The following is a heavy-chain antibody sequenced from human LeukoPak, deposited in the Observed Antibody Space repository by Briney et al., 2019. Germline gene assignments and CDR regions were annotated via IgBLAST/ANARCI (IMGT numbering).Heavy chain of an antibody. Sequence: SETLSLTCTVSGGSISNYYWSWIRQPPGKGLEWIGYIYYSGSTNYNPSLKSRVTISVDTSKNQFSLKLSSLRSEDTAVYFCASSQLGQEYYYYMDVWGTGTTVTVSS. CDR2: IYYSGST. V-gene: IGHV4-59*01. CDR1: GGSISNYY. J-gene: IGHJ6*03. D-gene: IGHD6-6*01. CDR3: ASSQLGQEYYYYMDV.